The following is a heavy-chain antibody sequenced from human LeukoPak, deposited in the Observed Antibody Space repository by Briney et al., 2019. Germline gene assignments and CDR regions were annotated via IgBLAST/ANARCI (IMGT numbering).Heavy chain of an antibody. V-gene: IGHV4-59*01. CDR1: GGSISPYY. D-gene: IGHD1-26*01. CDR3: ARDGNPWNLDV. J-gene: IGHJ2*01. Sequence: SKTLSLTCTVSGGSISPYYWTWIRQSPGKALEWIGYMYYSGRTSYNPSLKSRVTMSVDTSKNQFSLQLSSVTAADTAVYYCARDGNPWNLDVWGRGTLVTVS. CDR2: MYYSGRT.